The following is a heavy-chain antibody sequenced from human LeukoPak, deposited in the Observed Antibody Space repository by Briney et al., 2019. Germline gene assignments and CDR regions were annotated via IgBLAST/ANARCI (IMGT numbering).Heavy chain of an antibody. J-gene: IGHJ5*02. D-gene: IGHD1-26*01. CDR1: GGSISGYY. V-gene: IGHV4-4*07. CDR2: IYSGGNT. CDR3: ARKYSGSYDWFDP. Sequence: KTSETLSLXCTVSGGSISGYYWSWIRQPAGKGLEWIGRIYSGGNTNYNPSLKSRVTMSVDTSKNQFSLKLSSVTAADTAVYYCARKYSGSYDWFDPWGQGTLVTVSS.